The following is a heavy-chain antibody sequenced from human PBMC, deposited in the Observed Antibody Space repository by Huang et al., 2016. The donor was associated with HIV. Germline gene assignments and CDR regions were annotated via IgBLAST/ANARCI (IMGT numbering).Heavy chain of an antibody. CDR3: ARTGVAVSDDPEYFQH. J-gene: IGHJ1*01. CDR2: IYYSGTK. V-gene: IGHV4-39*02. Sequence: QESGPGLVGPSETLSLTCAVSGDSINSNTFYWGGFRRPPGKGLEWIGSIYYSGTKYYNPALKRRARIAVDASKNRIFLHLRSVTAADTGVYYCARTGVAVSDDPEYFQHWGQGALVTIS. D-gene: IGHD3-3*01. CDR1: GDSINSNTFY.